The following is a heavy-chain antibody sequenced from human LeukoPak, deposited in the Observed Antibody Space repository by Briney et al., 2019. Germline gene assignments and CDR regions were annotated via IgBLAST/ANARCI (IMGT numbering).Heavy chain of an antibody. Sequence: PGGSLRLSCAASGFTFSDYTMNWVRQAPGKGLEWVSSISSGGTYKYYADSVKGRFTISRDNSKNTLYLQMNSLRAEDTAVYYCARVIVATPWDAFDIWGQGTMVTVSS. J-gene: IGHJ3*02. CDR2: ISSGGTYK. CDR3: ARVIVATPWDAFDI. V-gene: IGHV3-21*04. D-gene: IGHD5-12*01. CDR1: GFTFSDYT.